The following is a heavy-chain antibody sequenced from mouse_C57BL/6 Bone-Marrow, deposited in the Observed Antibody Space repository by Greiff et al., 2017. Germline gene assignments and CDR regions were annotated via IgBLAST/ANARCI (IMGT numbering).Heavy chain of an antibody. Sequence: VQLQQSGPVLVKPGASVTMSCKASGYTFTDYYMNWVKQSHGKSLEWIGVINPYNGGTSYNQKFKGKATLTVDKSSSTAYMELNSLTSEDSAVYYCARPVAPKNYAMDYWGQGTSVTVSS. D-gene: IGHD1-1*01. J-gene: IGHJ4*01. CDR3: ARPVAPKNYAMDY. CDR2: INPYNGGT. CDR1: GYTFTDYY. V-gene: IGHV1-19*01.